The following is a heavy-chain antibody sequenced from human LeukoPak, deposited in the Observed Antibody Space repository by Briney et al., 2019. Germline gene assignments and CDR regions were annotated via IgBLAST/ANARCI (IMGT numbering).Heavy chain of an antibody. D-gene: IGHD2-15*01. Sequence: PSETLSLTCTVSGGSISSSRYYWGWIRQPPGKGLEWIGNVYYGGSTYYNPSLKSRVTISVDTSKNQFSLKLSSVTAADTAVYYCAGGPAGGYFQHWGQGTLVTVSS. V-gene: IGHV4-39*01. CDR2: VYYGGST. CDR1: GGSISSSRYY. CDR3: AGGPAGGYFQH. J-gene: IGHJ1*01.